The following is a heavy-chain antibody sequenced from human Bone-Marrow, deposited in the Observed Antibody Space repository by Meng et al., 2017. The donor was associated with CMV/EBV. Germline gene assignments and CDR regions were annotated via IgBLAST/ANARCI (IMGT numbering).Heavy chain of an antibody. CDR3: ARGSTGITPY. J-gene: IGHJ4*02. CDR1: GGSFSGYY. Sequence: SETLSLTCAVYGGSFSGYYWSWIRQPPGKGLEWIGEINHSGSTNYKPSLKSRVTISVDTSKNQFSLKLSSVTAADTAVYYCARGSTGITPYWGQGTLVTVSS. V-gene: IGHV4-34*01. CDR2: INHSGST. D-gene: IGHD1-1*01.